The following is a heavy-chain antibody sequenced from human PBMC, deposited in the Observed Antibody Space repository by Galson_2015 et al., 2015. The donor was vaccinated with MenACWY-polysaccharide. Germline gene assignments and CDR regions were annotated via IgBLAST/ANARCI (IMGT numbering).Heavy chain of an antibody. CDR1: GFTFSSYS. CDR2: ISSSSSTI. Sequence: SLRLSCAASGFTFSSYSMNWVRQAPGKGLEWVSYISSSSSTIYYADSVKGRFTISRDNAKNSLYLQMNSLRAEDTAVYYCARDGPYPVHCTNGVCYWAYFDYWGQGTLVTVSS. V-gene: IGHV3-48*01. D-gene: IGHD2-8*01. CDR3: ARDGPYPVHCTNGVCYWAYFDY. J-gene: IGHJ4*02.